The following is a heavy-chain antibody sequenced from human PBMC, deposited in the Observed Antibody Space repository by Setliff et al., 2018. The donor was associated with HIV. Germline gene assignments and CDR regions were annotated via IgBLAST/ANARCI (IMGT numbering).Heavy chain of an antibody. Sequence: SETLSLTCTVSGGSISVSSHYWGWIRLPPGKGLEWIGSIYYSGSTSYNPSLKSRLTISVDTSKNQFSLKLDSVTAADTAVYYCARIIGSDISGAQYYFDHWGQGSLVTVSS. D-gene: IGHD1-20*01. J-gene: IGHJ4*02. CDR2: IYYSGST. V-gene: IGHV4-39*07. CDR3: ARIIGSDISGAQYYFDH. CDR1: GGSISVSSHY.